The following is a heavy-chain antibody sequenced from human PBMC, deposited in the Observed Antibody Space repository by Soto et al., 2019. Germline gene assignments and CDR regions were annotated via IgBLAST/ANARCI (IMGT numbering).Heavy chain of an antibody. V-gene: IGHV3-23*01. CDR3: AGDYYYDFGMDV. CDR1: GFTFSSYA. CDR2: ISGSGGST. Sequence: GGSLRLSCAASGFTFSSYAMSWVRKAPGKGLEWVSAISGSGGSTYYAASVKGRFTIFRVNSKNTLYLQMNSLIAEDTAVYYCAGDYYYDFGMDVWGQGTTVTVSS. J-gene: IGHJ6*02.